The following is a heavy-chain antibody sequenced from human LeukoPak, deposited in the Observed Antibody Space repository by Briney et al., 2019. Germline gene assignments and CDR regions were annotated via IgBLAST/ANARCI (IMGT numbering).Heavy chain of an antibody. D-gene: IGHD3-22*01. CDR1: GFTVSSNY. CDR2: TYSGGST. V-gene: IGHV3-53*01. J-gene: IGHJ4*02. CDR3: ARVDSSGYYDY. Sequence: GGPLRLSCAASGFTVSSNYMSWVRQAPGKGLEWVSITYSGGSTYYADSVKGRFTISRDNSKNTLYLQMNSLRAEDTAVYYCARVDSSGYYDYWGQGTLVTVSS.